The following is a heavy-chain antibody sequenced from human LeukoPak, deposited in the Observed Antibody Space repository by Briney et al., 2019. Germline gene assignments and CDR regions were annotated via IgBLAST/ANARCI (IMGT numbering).Heavy chain of an antibody. D-gene: IGHD5-18*01. Sequence: SETLSLTCTVSGGSISSGGYYWSWIRQHPGKGLEWIGYIYYSGSTYYNPSLKSRVTISVDTSKNQFSLKPSSVTAADTAVYYCARGSVDTAMVADYWGQGTLVTVSS. J-gene: IGHJ4*02. CDR3: ARGSVDTAMVADY. V-gene: IGHV4-31*03. CDR1: GGSISSGGYY. CDR2: IYYSGST.